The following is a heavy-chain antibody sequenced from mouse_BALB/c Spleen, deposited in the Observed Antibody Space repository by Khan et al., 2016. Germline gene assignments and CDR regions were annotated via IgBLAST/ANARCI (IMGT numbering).Heavy chain of an antibody. V-gene: IGHV2-6-7*01. CDR3: SSDYDGFAY. CDR2: IWAGGRT. CDR1: GFSLTGYG. D-gene: IGHD2-12*01. Sequence: VQLQESGPGLVAPSQSLSITCTVSGFSLTGYGVNWVRQPPGKGLEWLGKIWAGGRTDYNSALKSRVSISKDNSKSQVVLKMNSLQTDDTANYYCSSDYDGFAYWGQGTLVIVSA. J-gene: IGHJ3*01.